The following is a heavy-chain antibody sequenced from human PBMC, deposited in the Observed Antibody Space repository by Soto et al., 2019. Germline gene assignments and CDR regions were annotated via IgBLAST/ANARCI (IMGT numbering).Heavy chain of an antibody. V-gene: IGHV4-34*01. J-gene: IGHJ4*02. CDR2: INHSGST. D-gene: IGHD1-1*01. CDR3: ARDKITGLFDY. CDR1: GGSFRGCG. Sequence: SETLSLTWAVSGGSFRGCGWTWIRQPPGTGLEWIGEINHSGSTNYNPSLKSRVTISVDTSKNQFSLKLTSVTAADTAAYYCARDKITGLFDYWGQGTLVTV.